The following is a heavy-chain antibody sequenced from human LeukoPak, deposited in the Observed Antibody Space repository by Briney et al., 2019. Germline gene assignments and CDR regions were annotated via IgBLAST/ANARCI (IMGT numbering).Heavy chain of an antibody. CDR1: GGSFSGYY. J-gene: IGHJ5*02. CDR3: TTGLDIVSTTPAKTDP. CDR2: INHSGST. V-gene: IGHV4-34*01. Sequence: KPSETLSLTCAVYGGSFSGYYWSWIRQPPGKGLEWFGEINHSGSTNYNPYLKSRVTISVDTSKNQFSLKLSSVTAADTAVYDCTTGLDIVSTTPAKTDPWGQGTLVTVSS. D-gene: IGHD5/OR15-5a*01.